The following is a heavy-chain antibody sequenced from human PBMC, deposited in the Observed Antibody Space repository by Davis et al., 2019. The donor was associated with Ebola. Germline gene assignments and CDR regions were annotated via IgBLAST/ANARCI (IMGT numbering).Heavy chain of an antibody. V-gene: IGHV3-9*01. CDR3: AKGGGYSYGYFDY. CDR1: GFTFDDYA. Sequence: SLKISCAASGFTFDDYAMHWVRQAPGKGLEWVSGISWNSGSIGYADSVKGRFTISRDNAKNSLYLQMNSLRAEDTALYYCAKGGGYSYGYFDYWGQGTLVTVSS. CDR2: ISWNSGSI. J-gene: IGHJ4*02. D-gene: IGHD5-18*01.